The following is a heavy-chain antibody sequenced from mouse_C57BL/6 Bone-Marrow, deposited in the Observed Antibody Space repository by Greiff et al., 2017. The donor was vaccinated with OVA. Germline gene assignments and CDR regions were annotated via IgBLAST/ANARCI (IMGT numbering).Heavy chain of an antibody. J-gene: IGHJ4*01. CDR2: IYPGDGDT. V-gene: IGHV1-80*01. Sequence: QVQLQQSGAELVKPGASVKISCKASGYAFSSYWMNWVKQRPGKGLEWIGQIYPGDGDTNYNGKFKGKATLTADKSSSTAYMQLSSLTSEDSAVYFCARRGNWVYAMGYWGQGTSVTVSS. D-gene: IGHD4-1*01. CDR3: ARRGNWVYAMGY. CDR1: GYAFSSYW.